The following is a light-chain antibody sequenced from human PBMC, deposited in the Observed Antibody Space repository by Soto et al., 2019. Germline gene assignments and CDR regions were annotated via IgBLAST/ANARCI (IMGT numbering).Light chain of an antibody. V-gene: IGLV1-44*01. CDR1: SSNIGSNT. J-gene: IGLJ1*01. CDR3: AAWDDSLNGVFV. CDR2: SNN. Sequence: QSVLTQPPSASGTPGQRVTISCSGSSSNIGSNTVNWYQQLPGTAPKLLIYSNNQRPSGVPDRFSGSKSGTSASLAIGGLQSEDEADYYCAAWDDSLNGVFVFGTGTKVTVL.